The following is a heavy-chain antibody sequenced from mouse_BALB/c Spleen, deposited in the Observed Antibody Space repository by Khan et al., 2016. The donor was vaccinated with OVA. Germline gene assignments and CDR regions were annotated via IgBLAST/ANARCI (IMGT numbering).Heavy chain of an antibody. CDR2: IWAGGST. CDR3: ARGQYGNSAWFAN. CDR1: GFSLTSYG. D-gene: IGHD2-1*01. V-gene: IGHV2-9*02. Sequence: QVQLQESGPGLVAPSQSLSITCTVAGFSLTSYGVHWVRQPPEKGLEWLGVIWAGGSTNYNSALMSRLIISKDNSKSQVLLKMNSLQTDDTAMYYCARGQYGNSAWFANWGQGTLVTVSA. J-gene: IGHJ3*01.